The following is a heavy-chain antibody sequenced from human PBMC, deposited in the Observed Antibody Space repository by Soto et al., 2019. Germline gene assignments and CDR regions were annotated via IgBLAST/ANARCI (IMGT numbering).Heavy chain of an antibody. J-gene: IGHJ6*03. Sequence: SETLSLTCAVYGGSFSGYYWSWIRQPPGKGLEWIGEINHSGSTNYNPSLKSRVPISVDTSKNKFSLKLSSVTAADTAVYYCARGVGDIVATIKTQRYYYYYYMDVWGKGTTVTVSS. D-gene: IGHD5-12*01. V-gene: IGHV4-34*01. CDR2: INHSGST. CDR3: ARGVGDIVATIKTQRYYYYYYMDV. CDR1: GGSFSGYY.